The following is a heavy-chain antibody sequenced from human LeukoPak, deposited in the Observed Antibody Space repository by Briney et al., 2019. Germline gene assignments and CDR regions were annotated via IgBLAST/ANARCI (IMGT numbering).Heavy chain of an antibody. D-gene: IGHD3-10*01. CDR2: INPKNGAT. CDR3: ARDGSRVEADY. V-gene: IGHV1-2*02. J-gene: IGHJ4*02. CDR1: GYXFTDYH. Sequence: VASVKVSCKASGYXFTDYHIHWVRQAPGQGLEWMGWINPKNGATNYAQEFQGRVTLTRDTSFSTAYMELSRLRSDDTAVYYCARDGSRVEADYWGQGTLVTVSS.